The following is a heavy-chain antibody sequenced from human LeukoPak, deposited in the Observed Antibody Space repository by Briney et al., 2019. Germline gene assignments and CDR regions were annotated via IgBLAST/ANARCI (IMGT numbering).Heavy chain of an antibody. CDR2: IYYSGST. V-gene: IGHV4-39*01. Sequence: SETLSLTCTVSGGSVSSSSYYWGWIRQPPGKGLEWIGSIYYSGSTYYNPSLKSRVTISVDTSKNQFSLKLSSVTAADTAVYYCARVLGGSKGSRGYNDYWGQGTLVTVSS. CDR1: GGSVSSSSYY. D-gene: IGHD3-22*01. J-gene: IGHJ4*02. CDR3: ARVLGGSKGSRGYNDY.